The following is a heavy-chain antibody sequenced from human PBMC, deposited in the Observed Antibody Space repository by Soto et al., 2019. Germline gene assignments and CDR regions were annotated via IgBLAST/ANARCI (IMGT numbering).Heavy chain of an antibody. CDR1: GFTFSTYW. CDR2: ISADGSTI. Sequence: EVRLVESGGGLVQPGGSLRLSCAASGFTFSTYWMNWVRQAPGKGLVWVARISADGSTIIYVDSVKGRFTISRDNATNTLYLQMNSLRAEDTAVYYCAGQAAHLPIDYWGQGTLVTVSS. J-gene: IGHJ4*02. CDR3: AGQAAHLPIDY. V-gene: IGHV3-74*01. D-gene: IGHD2-2*01.